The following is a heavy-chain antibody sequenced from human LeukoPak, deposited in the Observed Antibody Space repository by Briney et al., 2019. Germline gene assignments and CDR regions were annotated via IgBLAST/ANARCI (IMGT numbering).Heavy chain of an antibody. CDR3: ARDSSGWLQLSSTFDY. V-gene: IGHV1-46*01. CDR2: INPSGGST. CDR1: GYTFTSYY. Sequence: GASVKVSCKASGYTFTSYYMHWVRQAPGQGLEWMGIINPSGGSTSYAQKFQGRVTMTRDTSTSTVYMELSSLRSEDTAVYYCARDSSGWLQLSSTFDYWGQGTLVTVSS. J-gene: IGHJ4*02. D-gene: IGHD5-24*01.